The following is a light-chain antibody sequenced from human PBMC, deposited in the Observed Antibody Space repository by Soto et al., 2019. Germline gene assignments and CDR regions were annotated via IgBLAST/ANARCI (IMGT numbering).Light chain of an antibody. CDR2: EDN. CDR1: SGSIASNY. V-gene: IGLV6-57*01. CDR3: QSYDATKQV. Sequence: NFMLTQPHSVSESPGKTVIISCTRSSGSIASNYVQWYQQRPGSSPTTVIDEDNQRPSGVPYRFSGSIDSSSNSASLTISGLETEDEADYFCQSYDATKQVFGGGSKLTVL. J-gene: IGLJ2*01.